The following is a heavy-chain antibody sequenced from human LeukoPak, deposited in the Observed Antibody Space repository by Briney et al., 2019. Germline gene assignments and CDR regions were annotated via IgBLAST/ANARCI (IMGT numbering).Heavy chain of an antibody. CDR2: INHSGST. CDR3: ARGEDFERYYLAY. J-gene: IGHJ4*02. Sequence: SETLSLTCAVYGGSFSGYYWSWIRQPPGKGLEWIGEINHSGSTNYNPSLKSRVTISVDTSKNQFPLKLTSVTAADTAVYFCARGEDFERYYLAYWGQGTLVTVSS. CDR1: GGSFSGYY. D-gene: IGHD3-9*01. V-gene: IGHV4-34*01.